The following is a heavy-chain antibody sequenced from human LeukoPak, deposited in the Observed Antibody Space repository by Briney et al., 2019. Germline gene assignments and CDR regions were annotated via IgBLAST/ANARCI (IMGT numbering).Heavy chain of an antibody. CDR3: ARALRIAANWFDP. D-gene: IGHD6-25*01. J-gene: IGHJ5*02. Sequence: ASVKVSCKASGYTFTGYYMHWVRQAPGQGLEWMGWINPNSGGTNYAQKFQGWVTMTRDTSISTAYMELNRLRSDDTAVYYCARALRIAANWFDPWGQGTLVTVSS. CDR1: GYTFTGYY. CDR2: INPNSGGT. V-gene: IGHV1-2*04.